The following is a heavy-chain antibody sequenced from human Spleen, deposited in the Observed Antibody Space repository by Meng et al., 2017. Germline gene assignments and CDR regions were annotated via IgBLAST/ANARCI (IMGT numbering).Heavy chain of an antibody. CDR2: IRSKAYGGTT. V-gene: IGHV3-49*03. Sequence: GESLKISCTASGFTFGDYAMSWFRQAPGKGLEWVGFIRSKAYGGTTEYAASVEGRFTISRDDSKSIAYLQMNSLKTEDTAVYYCTRVPTYSSGWYYFDYWGQGTLVTVSS. CDR1: GFTFGDYA. CDR3: TRVPTYSSGWYYFDY. J-gene: IGHJ4*02. D-gene: IGHD6-19*01.